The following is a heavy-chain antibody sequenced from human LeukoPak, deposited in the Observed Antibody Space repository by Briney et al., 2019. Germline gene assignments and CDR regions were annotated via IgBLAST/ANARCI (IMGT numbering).Heavy chain of an antibody. Sequence: PGGSLRLSCAASGFTFSSYSMNWVRQAPGKGLEWVSSISSSSSYIYYADSVKGRFTISRDNAKNSLYLQMNSLRAEDTAVYYCARDRYYDFWSGYSPNYYMDVWGKGTTVTVSS. V-gene: IGHV3-21*01. D-gene: IGHD3-3*01. CDR3: ARDRYYDFWSGYSPNYYMDV. CDR2: ISSSSSYI. J-gene: IGHJ6*03. CDR1: GFTFSSYS.